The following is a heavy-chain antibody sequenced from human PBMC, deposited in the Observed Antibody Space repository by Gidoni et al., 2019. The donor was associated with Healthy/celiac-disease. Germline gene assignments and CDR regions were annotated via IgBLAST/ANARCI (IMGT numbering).Heavy chain of an antibody. D-gene: IGHD2-2*01. J-gene: IGHJ4*01. CDR2: IYWDDDK. CDR3: ALDIVVVPAADGEYYFDY. V-gene: IGHV2-5*02. CDR1: GFSLSPNGVG. Sequence: QLTLKESGPTLVNPTQTLPLTCTFPGFSLSPNGVGVGWIRQPPGKALEWLALIYWDDDKRYSPSLKSRLTITKDTSKNQVVLTMTNMDPVDTATYYCALDIVVVPAADGEYYFDYWGQGTLVTVSS.